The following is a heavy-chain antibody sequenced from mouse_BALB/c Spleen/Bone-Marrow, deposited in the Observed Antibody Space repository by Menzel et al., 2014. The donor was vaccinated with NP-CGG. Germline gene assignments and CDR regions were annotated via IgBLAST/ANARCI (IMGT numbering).Heavy chain of an antibody. CDR1: GFTFSDFY. CDR3: ARDARRDAMDY. J-gene: IGHJ4*01. Sequence: EVKLMESGGGLVQPGGSLRLSCATSGFTFSDFYMEWVRQPPGKRLEWIAASRNKANDYTTEYRASVKGRFIVSRDTSQSILYLQMNALRAEDTAIYYCARDARRDAMDYWGQGTSVTVSS. CDR2: SRNKANDYTT. V-gene: IGHV7-1*02.